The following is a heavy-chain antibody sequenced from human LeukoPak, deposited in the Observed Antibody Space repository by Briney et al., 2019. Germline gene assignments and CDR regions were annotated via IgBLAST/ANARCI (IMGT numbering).Heavy chain of an antibody. J-gene: IGHJ4*02. CDR2: IYHSGST. V-gene: IGHV4-39*07. D-gene: IGHD3-16*02. CDR3: ARDRVITFGGVIVNGPFDY. CDR1: GGSISSSSYY. Sequence: SETLSLTCTVSGGSISSSSYYWGWIRQPPGKGLEWIGSIYHSGSTYYNPSLKSRVTISVDTSKNQFSLKLSSVTAADTAVYYCARDRVITFGGVIVNGPFDYWGQGTLVTVSS.